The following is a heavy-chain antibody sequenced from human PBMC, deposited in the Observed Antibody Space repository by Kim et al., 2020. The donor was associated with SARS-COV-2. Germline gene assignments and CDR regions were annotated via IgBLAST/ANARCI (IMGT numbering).Heavy chain of an antibody. V-gene: IGHV3-20*04. CDR2: INWNGGST. J-gene: IGHJ4*02. CDR3: ARGGNLIVATRYDY. D-gene: IGHD5-12*01. CDR1: GFTFDDYG. Sequence: GGSLRLSCAASGFTFDDYGMSWVRQAPGKGLEWVSGINWNGGSTGYADSVKGRFTISRDNAKNSLYLQMNSLRAEDTALYYCARGGNLIVATRYDYWGQGTLVTVSS.